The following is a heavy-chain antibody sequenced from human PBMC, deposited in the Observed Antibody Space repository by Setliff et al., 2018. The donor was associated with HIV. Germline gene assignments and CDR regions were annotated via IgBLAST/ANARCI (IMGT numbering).Heavy chain of an antibody. CDR2: MYFSGNA. D-gene: IGHD1-26*01. J-gene: IGHJ4*02. CDR3: ERGLRPGPGGATMDY. Sequence: PSETLSLTCSVSGGSISSHYWNWIRQAPGKGLEWIGTMYFSGNARISPFFKSRVTISVDTSKNQLSLNLTSVTAADTAVYYCERGLRPGPGGATMDYWGQGTLVTVSS. CDR1: GGSISSHY. V-gene: IGHV4-59*11.